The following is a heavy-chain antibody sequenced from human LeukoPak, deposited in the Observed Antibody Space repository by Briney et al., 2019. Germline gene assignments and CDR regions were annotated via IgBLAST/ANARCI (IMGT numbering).Heavy chain of an antibody. CDR2: IIPIFGTA. V-gene: IGHV1-69*13. D-gene: IGHD1-1*01. Sequence: GASVKVSCKASGGTFISYAISWVRQAPGQGLEWMGGIIPIFGTANYAQKFQGRVTITADESTSTAYMELSSLRSEDTAVYYCARVRNDLGVFDPWGQGTLVTVSS. CDR3: ARVRNDLGVFDP. CDR1: GGTFISYA. J-gene: IGHJ5*02.